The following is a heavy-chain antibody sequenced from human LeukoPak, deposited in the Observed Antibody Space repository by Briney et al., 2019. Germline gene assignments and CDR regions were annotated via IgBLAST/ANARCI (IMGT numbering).Heavy chain of an antibody. CDR2: IRSNSDGGTI. CDR3: ATDFYDST. CDR1: GFTFSNAW. D-gene: IGHD3-22*01. V-gene: IGHV3-15*07. J-gene: IGHJ5*02. Sequence: GGSLRLSCATSGFTFSNAWMKWLRHSPGKGVEWVGRIRSNSDGGTIDYAAPVKGRFTLSRDDSKTTLYLQMNSLQTEDTAVYYCATDFYDSTWGQGTLVTISS.